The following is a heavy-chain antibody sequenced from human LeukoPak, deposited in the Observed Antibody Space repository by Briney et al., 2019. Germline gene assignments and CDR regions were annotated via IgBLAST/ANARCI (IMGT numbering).Heavy chain of an antibody. Sequence: SSETLSLTCTVSGGSISSYYWSWIRQPPGKGLEWIGCIYHSGSTNYTPSLKSRATISVDTSKNQSSLKMSSVTAADTAVYYCARGGSYLKDAFDVWGQGTMVTVSS. CDR2: IYHSGST. CDR3: ARGGSYLKDAFDV. V-gene: IGHV4-59*01. CDR1: GGSISSYY. D-gene: IGHD1-26*01. J-gene: IGHJ3*01.